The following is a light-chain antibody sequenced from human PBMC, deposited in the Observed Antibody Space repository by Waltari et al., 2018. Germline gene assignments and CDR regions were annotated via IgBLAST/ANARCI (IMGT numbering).Light chain of an antibody. V-gene: IGKV1-39*01. CDR3: QQNYNVPPT. CDR1: QSIRRS. CDR2: GAI. J-gene: IGKJ4*01. Sequence: DIQTTQSPSSLSASLGDRVNITCRASQSIRRSLSWYQQNAGKSPRLLIFGAISLQSGVPSRFSGTDSGTDFTLTISSLQPEDSAMYYCQQNYNVPPTFGGGTKVEIK.